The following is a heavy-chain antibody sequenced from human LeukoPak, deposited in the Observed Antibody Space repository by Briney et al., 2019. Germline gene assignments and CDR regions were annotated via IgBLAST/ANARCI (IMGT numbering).Heavy chain of an antibody. V-gene: IGHV5-10-1*01. D-gene: IGHD6-13*01. CDR2: IDPSDSYT. CDR3: ARHRVAAAGNWFDP. CDR1: EYSFTSYW. Sequence: AGESLKISCKGSEYSFTSYWISWVRQMPGKGLEWMGRIDPSDSYTNYSPSFQGHVSIPADKSANTAYLQWRSLQASDTAMYYCARHRVAAAGNWFDPWGQGTLVTVSS. J-gene: IGHJ5*02.